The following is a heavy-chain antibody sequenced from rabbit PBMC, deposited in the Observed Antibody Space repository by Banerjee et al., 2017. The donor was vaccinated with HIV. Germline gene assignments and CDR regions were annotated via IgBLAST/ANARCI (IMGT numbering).Heavy chain of an antibody. D-gene: IGHD2-1*01. CDR2: IVTGSSGST. CDR3: AIDGDDRSDYYFNL. CDR1: GIDFSSYYY. J-gene: IGHJ4*01. V-gene: IGHV1S40*01. Sequence: QSLEESGGGLVKPGGTLTLTCKASGIDFSSYYYMCWVRQAPGKGLELIACIVTGSSGSTYYASWAKGRFTISKTSSTTVTLQMTSLTAADTATYFCAIDGDDRSDYYFNLWGPGTLVTVS.